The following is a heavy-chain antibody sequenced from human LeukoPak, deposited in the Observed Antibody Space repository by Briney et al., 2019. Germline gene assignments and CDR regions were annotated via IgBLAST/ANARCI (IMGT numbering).Heavy chain of an antibody. CDR2: IKQDGSEK. V-gene: IGHV3-7*03. D-gene: IGHD6-19*01. CDR1: GFTFSTYW. J-gene: IGHJ4*02. CDR3: ARDSLPGHTAGWSVDS. Sequence: PGGSLRLSCEASGFTFSTYWMSWVRQAPGKELEWVANIKQDGSEKYYVDSVKGRFTISRDNAKNSLYLQMNSLRAEDTAVYYCARDSLPGHTAGWSVDSWGQGSLVTVSS.